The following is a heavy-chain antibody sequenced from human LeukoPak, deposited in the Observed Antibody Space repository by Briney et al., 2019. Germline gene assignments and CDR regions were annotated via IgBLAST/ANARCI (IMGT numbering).Heavy chain of an antibody. CDR1: GFTFSSYA. V-gene: IGHV3-23*01. CDR2: ISGSGGST. CDR3: AKSRSRYCSSSNYYYGMDV. Sequence: GGSLRLSCAASGFTFSSYAMSWVRQAPGKGLEWVSAISGSGGSTYYAGSVKGRFTISRDNSKNTLYLQMNSLRAEDTAVYYCAKSRSRYCSSSNYYYGMDVWGQGTTVTVSS. J-gene: IGHJ6*02. D-gene: IGHD2-2*01.